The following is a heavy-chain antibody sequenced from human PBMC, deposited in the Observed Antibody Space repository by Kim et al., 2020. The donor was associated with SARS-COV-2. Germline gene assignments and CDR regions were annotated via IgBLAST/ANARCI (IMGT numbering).Heavy chain of an antibody. CDR1: GDSVSSNSAA. CDR2: TYYRSKWYN. CDR3: ARATPMVRGVIIPAEYFQH. J-gene: IGHJ1*01. D-gene: IGHD3-10*01. Sequence: SQTLSLTCAISGDSVSSNSAAWNWIRQSPSRGLEWLGRTYYRSKWYNDYAVSVKSRITINPDTSKNQFSLQLNSVTPEDTAVYYCARATPMVRGVIIPAEYFQHWGQGTLVTVSS. V-gene: IGHV6-1*01.